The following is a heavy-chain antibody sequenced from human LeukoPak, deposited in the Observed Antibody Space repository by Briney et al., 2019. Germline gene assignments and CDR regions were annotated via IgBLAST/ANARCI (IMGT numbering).Heavy chain of an antibody. Sequence: GGSLRLSCAASGFTFSGYAMNWVRQAPGKGLEWVSAISGGGGTTYYTDSVKGRFTISRDNSKNTLYLQMNSLRAEDTAVYYCARSVTYYDILTGYYTETYFDYWGQGTLVTVSS. CDR3: ARSVTYYDILTGYYTETYFDY. CDR2: ISGGGGTT. CDR1: GFTFSGYA. D-gene: IGHD3-9*01. V-gene: IGHV3-23*01. J-gene: IGHJ4*02.